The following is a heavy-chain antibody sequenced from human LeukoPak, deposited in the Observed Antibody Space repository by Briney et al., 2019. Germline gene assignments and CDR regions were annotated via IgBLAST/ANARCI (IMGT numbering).Heavy chain of an antibody. Sequence: ASVKVSCKASGYTFTNYDINWVRQATGQGLEWMGWMNPNSGNTGYAQKFQGRVTMTRNTSINTAYMELSSLRSDDTAVYYCARATFMSIAAPSRGPNWFDPWGQGTLVTVSS. J-gene: IGHJ5*02. CDR3: ARATFMSIAAPSRGPNWFDP. V-gene: IGHV1-8*01. CDR1: GYTFTNYD. CDR2: MNPNSGNT. D-gene: IGHD6-6*01.